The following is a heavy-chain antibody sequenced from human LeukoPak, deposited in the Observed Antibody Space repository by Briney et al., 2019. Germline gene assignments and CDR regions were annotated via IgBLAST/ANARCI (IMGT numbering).Heavy chain of an antibody. CDR1: GYTFTSYY. D-gene: IGHD6-6*01. J-gene: IGHJ5*02. Sequence: GASVKVFCRASGYTFTSYYMHWVRQAPGQGLEWMGIINPSGCSTSYAQKFQGRVTMTRDMSTSTVYMELSSLRSEDAAVYYCARELIAARRMIQSRLSYGFDPWGQGTLVTVSS. CDR3: ARELIAARRMIQSRLSYGFDP. CDR2: INPSGCST. V-gene: IGHV1-46*01.